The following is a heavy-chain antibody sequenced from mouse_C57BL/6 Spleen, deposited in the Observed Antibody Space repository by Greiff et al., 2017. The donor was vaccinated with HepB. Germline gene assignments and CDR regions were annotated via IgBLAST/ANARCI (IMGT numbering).Heavy chain of an antibody. V-gene: IGHV1-22*01. CDR1: GYTFTDYN. CDR2: INPNNGGT. J-gene: IGHJ3*01. D-gene: IGHD3-2*02. CDR3: ARGQLRVAY. Sequence: EVQLQQSGPELVKPGASVKMSCKASGYTFTDYNMHWVKQSHGKSLEWIGYINPNNGGTSYNQKCKGKATFTVNKSSSTAYMEIRSLTSEETAVYDSARGQLRVAYWGQGTLVTVAA.